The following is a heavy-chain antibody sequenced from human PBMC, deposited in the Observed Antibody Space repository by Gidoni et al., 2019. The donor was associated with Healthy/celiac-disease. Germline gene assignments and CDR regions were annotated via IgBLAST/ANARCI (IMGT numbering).Heavy chain of an antibody. Sequence: EVQLVESGGGLVQPGGSRRLSCSASGFTFSSYAMHWVRQAPGKGLEYVSAISSNGGSTYYADSVKGRFTISRDNSKNTLYLQMSSLRAEDTAVYYCVIHRGGIYSGSAFGYWGQGTLVTVSS. D-gene: IGHD1-26*01. CDR3: VIHRGGIYSGSAFGY. J-gene: IGHJ4*02. V-gene: IGHV3-64D*06. CDR2: ISSNGGST. CDR1: GFTFSSYA.